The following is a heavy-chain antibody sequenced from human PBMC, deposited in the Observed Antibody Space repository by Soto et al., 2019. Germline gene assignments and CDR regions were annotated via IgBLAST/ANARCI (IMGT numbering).Heavy chain of an antibody. CDR3: AREVVPAAMESYYYYYYMDV. Sequence: PSXTLSLTCTVSGGSMSSYYWSWIRQPPVSGLEWIGYIYYSGSTNYNPSLKSRVTISVDTSKNQFSLKLSSVTAADTAVYYCAREVVPAAMESYYYYYYMDVWGKGTTVTVSS. CDR1: GGSMSSYY. J-gene: IGHJ6*03. D-gene: IGHD2-2*01. CDR2: IYYSGST. V-gene: IGHV4-59*08.